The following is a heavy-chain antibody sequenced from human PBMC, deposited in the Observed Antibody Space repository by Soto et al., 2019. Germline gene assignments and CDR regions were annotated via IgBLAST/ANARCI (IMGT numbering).Heavy chain of an antibody. V-gene: IGHV5-51*01. Sequence: GEARKISCRGSGYSFTSYWIGWVRQRPGKGLEGRGIIYPGDSDTRYRPSCQGQVTISEDKSISIAYLQCSILLPSDTAMYYCATHYCSTTDRYRVYYYYYDLDFWGQGTTVTVSS. CDR3: ATHYCSTTDRYRVYYYYYDLDF. CDR2: IYPGDSDT. J-gene: IGHJ6*02. D-gene: IGHD2-2*01. CDR1: GYSFTSYW.